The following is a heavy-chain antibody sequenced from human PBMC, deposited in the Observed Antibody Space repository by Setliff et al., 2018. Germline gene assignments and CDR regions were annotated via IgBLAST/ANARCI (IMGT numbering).Heavy chain of an antibody. V-gene: IGHV4-4*02. CDR3: ARGRAGHSGH. Sequence: SETLSLTCAVSGGSISSPNWWNWVRQPPGKGLEWIGEIYHSGTTNYNPSLKSRVTMSVDKSRNQFSLRLTSVTAADTAVYYCARGRAGHSGHWGQGTLVTVSS. CDR2: IYHSGTT. CDR1: GGSISSPNW. D-gene: IGHD6-19*01. J-gene: IGHJ4*02.